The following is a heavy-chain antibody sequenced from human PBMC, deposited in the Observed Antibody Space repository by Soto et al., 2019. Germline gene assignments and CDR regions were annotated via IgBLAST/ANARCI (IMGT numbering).Heavy chain of an antibody. CDR1: GFTFNNYA. V-gene: IGHV3-23*01. J-gene: IGHJ4*02. CDR3: PRDRSTVVVTAALRGPS. CDR2: ISGTGGST. Sequence: PGGSLRLSCAASGFTFNNYAMNWVRQAPGKGLEWVATISGTGGSTYYADSVKGRFTISRDNAKNSLYLQMNSLRAEDTAVYYCPRDRSTVVVTAALRGPSWGQXTLVTVSP. D-gene: IGHD2-2*01.